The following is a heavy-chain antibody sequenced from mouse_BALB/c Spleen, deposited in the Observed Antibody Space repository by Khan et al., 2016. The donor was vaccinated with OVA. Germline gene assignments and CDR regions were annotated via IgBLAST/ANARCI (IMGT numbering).Heavy chain of an antibody. Sequence: QVQLKESGPGLVAPSQSLSITCTVSGFSLSNYGIHWVRQPPGKGLEWLGVIWTGGITNYNSALMSRLIISKDNSKSQVFLKMNRLQTDDTAIYYSARSYDYDVGGFAYWGQGTLVTVAT. CDR2: IWTGGIT. J-gene: IGHJ3*01. V-gene: IGHV2-9*02. CDR1: GFSLSNYG. CDR3: ARSYDYDVGGFAY. D-gene: IGHD2-4*01.